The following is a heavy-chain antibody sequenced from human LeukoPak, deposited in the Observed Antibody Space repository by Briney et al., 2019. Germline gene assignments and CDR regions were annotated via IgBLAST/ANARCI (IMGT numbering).Heavy chain of an antibody. CDR1: GYTFTSYG. J-gene: IGHJ4*02. D-gene: IGHD3-16*02. Sequence: GASVKVSCKASGYTFTSYGISWVRQAPGQGLEWMGWISAYNGNTNYAQKLQGGVTMTTDTSTSTAYMELRSLRSDDTAVYYCARDETSGRGGVIAPGYWGQGTLVTVSS. CDR3: ARDETSGRGGVIAPGY. CDR2: ISAYNGNT. V-gene: IGHV1-18*04.